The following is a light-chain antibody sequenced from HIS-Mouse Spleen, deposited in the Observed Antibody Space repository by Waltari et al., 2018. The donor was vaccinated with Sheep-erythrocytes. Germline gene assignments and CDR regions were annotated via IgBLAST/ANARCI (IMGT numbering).Light chain of an antibody. J-gene: IGLJ3*02. CDR1: SSDVGRYNL. V-gene: IGLV2-23*01. CDR2: EGS. CDR3: CSYAGSSTPWV. Sequence: QSALTQPASVSGSPGPSLTISCTGTSSDVGRYNLVSWYQQHPGKAPKLMIYEGSKRPSGVSNRFSGSKSGNTASLTISGLQAEDEADYYCCSYAGSSTPWVFGGGTKLTVL.